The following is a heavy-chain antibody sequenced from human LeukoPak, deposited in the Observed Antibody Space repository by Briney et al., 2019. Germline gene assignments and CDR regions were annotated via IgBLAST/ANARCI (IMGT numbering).Heavy chain of an antibody. J-gene: IGHJ3*02. V-gene: IGHV1-2*06. CDR3: ARGDYSETYYAFDI. Sequence: GASVKVSCKASGYSITGYYMNWVRQAPGQGLEWMGRINPNSGGTNYAQKFRGRVTMTRDTSISAAYMELNRLRSDDTAIYYCARGDYSETYYAFDIWGQGTMVTVSS. CDR1: GYSITGYY. CDR2: INPNSGGT. D-gene: IGHD1-26*01.